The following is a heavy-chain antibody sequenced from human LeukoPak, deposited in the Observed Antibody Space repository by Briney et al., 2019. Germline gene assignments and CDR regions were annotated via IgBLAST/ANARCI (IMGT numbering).Heavy chain of an antibody. V-gene: IGHV3-21*01. CDR3: ARGHYDVLAASYKWPPDY. CDR1: GFTFNTFY. D-gene: IGHD3-9*01. J-gene: IGHJ4*02. CDR2: FTWGGDYI. Sequence: GGSLRLSCAASGFTFNTFYIHWLRQAPGEALEWVSSFTWGGDYIYYADSVKVRFTTSRDNAKNALSLQLHTLRGEDTAVYYCARGHYDVLAASYKWPPDYWGQGPLVTVSS.